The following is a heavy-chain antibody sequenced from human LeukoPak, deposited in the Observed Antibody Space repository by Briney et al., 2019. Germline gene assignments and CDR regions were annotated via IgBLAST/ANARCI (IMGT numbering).Heavy chain of an antibody. CDR1: GFTFDDYA. Sequence: PGRSLRLSCAASGFTFDDYAMHWVRQAPGKGLEWVSGISWNSDSIGYADSVKGRFTISRDNAKNSPYLQMNSLRAEDTAVYYCAELGITMIGGVWGKGTTVTISS. D-gene: IGHD3-10*02. CDR2: ISWNSDSI. J-gene: IGHJ6*04. CDR3: AELGITMIGGV. V-gene: IGHV3-9*01.